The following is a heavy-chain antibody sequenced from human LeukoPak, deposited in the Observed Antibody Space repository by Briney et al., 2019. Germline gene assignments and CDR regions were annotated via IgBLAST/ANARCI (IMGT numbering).Heavy chain of an antibody. Sequence: ASVKVSCEASGYTFTSYGISWVRQAPGQGLEWMGWISAYNGNTNYAQKLQGRVTMTTDTPTSTAYMELRSLRSDDTAVYYCARDRRRGYSGYGLNDAFDIWGQGTMVTVSS. V-gene: IGHV1-18*01. CDR1: GYTFTSYG. CDR2: ISAYNGNT. J-gene: IGHJ3*02. D-gene: IGHD5-12*01. CDR3: ARDRRRGYSGYGLNDAFDI.